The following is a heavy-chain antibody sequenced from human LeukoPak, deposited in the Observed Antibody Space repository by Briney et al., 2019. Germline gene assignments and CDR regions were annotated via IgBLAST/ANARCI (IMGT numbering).Heavy chain of an antibody. CDR2: INPISGGT. V-gene: IGHV1-2*02. J-gene: IGHJ3*02. Sequence: ASVKVSCKASGYTFNDYYIHWVRRAHGQQLEWMGWINPISGGTNYAQKFQGRVTMTRNTSISTASMELTRLTSDDTAVYYCTRERPDYDFWSGYKSDAFDIWGQGTMVTVSS. CDR3: TRERPDYDFWSGYKSDAFDI. D-gene: IGHD3-3*01. CDR1: GYTFNDYY.